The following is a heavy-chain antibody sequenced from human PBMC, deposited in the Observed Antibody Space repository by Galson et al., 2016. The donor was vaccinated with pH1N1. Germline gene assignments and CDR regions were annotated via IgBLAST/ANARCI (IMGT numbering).Heavy chain of an antibody. V-gene: IGHV6-1*01. CDR2: TYYRARWYN. D-gene: IGHD3-10*01. Sequence: SGDSVSSHTSAWTWLRQSPSRGLEWLGRTYYRARWYNNYGVSVAGRISITPDTAKNQFSLQLKSVNPEDTAVYFCARWDHSASYIDVWGQGTLVTVSS. CDR1: GDSVSSHTSA. CDR3: ARWDHSASYIDV. J-gene: IGHJ4*02.